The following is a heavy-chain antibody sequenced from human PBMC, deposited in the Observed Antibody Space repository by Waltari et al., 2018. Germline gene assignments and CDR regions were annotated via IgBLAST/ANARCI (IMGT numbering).Heavy chain of an antibody. J-gene: IGHJ2*01. CDR2: ISPIFGTA. CDR3: ASSQGGAVAGIWYFDL. D-gene: IGHD6-19*01. Sequence: QVQLVQSGAEVKKPGSSVKVSCKASGGTFSSYAISWVRQAPGQGLEWMGGISPIFGTANYAQKFQGRVPITADKSTSTAYMELSSLRSEDTAVYYCASSQGGAVAGIWYFDLWGRGTLVTVSS. CDR1: GGTFSSYA. V-gene: IGHV1-69*06.